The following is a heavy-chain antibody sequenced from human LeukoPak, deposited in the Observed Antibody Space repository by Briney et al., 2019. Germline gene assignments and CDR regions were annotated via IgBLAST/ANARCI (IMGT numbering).Heavy chain of an antibody. J-gene: IGHJ5*02. D-gene: IGHD3-3*01. V-gene: IGHV4-38-2*02. CDR1: GYSISSGYY. Sequence: KPSETLSLTCTVSGYSISSGYYWGWIRQPPGKGLEWIGSIYHSGSTYYNPSLKSRVTISVDTSKNQFSLKLSSVTAADTAVYYCARSPGDFWSGYLNWFDPWGQGTLVTVSS. CDR3: ARSPGDFWSGYLNWFDP. CDR2: IYHSGST.